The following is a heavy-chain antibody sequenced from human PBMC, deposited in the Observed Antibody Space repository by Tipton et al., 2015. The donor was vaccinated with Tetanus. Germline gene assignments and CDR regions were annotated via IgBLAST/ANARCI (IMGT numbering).Heavy chain of an antibody. CDR2: ASYDGTDK. D-gene: IGHD2-15*01. CDR1: GFIFSSYG. V-gene: IGHV3-33*01. Sequence: TLRLSCAASGFIFSSYGIHQVRQAPGKELEYVAVASYDGTDKYYADSVKGRYTFSRVNSKNTLYLQMNSLRVEDTAVYYCAREAGCSGGSSFSGDFVNWGQGTQVAVSS. CDR3: AREAGCSGGSSFSGDFVN. J-gene: IGHJ4*02.